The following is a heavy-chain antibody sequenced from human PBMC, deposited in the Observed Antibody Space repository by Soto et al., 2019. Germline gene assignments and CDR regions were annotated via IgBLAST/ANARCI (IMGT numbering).Heavy chain of an antibody. D-gene: IGHD1-20*01. CDR3: ARVITRYNSEISGAHYFYYGMDV. V-gene: IGHV1-69*01. CDR2: IIPIFDAT. Sequence: QLQLVQSGAEVKKPGSSVKVSCKASGGTFSSHGISWVRQAPGQGLEWMGGIIPIFDATKYVQKFQGRVTITADESTNTPYMELRSQSSEDTAVYYCARVITRYNSEISGAHYFYYGMDVWGQGTSVTVS. J-gene: IGHJ6*02. CDR1: GGTFSSHG.